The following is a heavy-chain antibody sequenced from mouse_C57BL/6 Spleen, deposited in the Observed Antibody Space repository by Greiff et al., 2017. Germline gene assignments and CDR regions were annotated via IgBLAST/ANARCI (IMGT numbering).Heavy chain of an antibody. CDR3: ARGDYSNYDWFAY. CDR1: GYTFTSYW. CDR2: IDPSDSET. J-gene: IGHJ3*01. Sequence: VQLQQPGAELVRPGSSVKLSCKASGYTFTSYWMHWVKQRPIQGLEWIGNIDPSDSETHYNQKFKDKATLTVDKSSSTAYMQLSSLTSEDSAVYDCARGDYSNYDWFAYWGQGTLVTVSA. D-gene: IGHD2-5*01. V-gene: IGHV1-52*01.